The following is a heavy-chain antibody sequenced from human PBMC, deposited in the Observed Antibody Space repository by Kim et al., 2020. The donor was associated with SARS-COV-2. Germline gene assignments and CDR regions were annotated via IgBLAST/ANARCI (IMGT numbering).Heavy chain of an antibody. CDR3: ARDLYSRSSYWFDP. CDR2: INTNTGNP. CDR1: GYTFTTYA. Sequence: ASVKVSCKASGYTFTTYAMNWVRQAPGQGLEWMGWINTNTGNPTYAQGFTGRFVFSLDTSVSTAYLQISSLKAEDTAVYYCARDLYSRSSYWFDPWGQGTLVTVSS. D-gene: IGHD6-6*01. V-gene: IGHV7-4-1*02. J-gene: IGHJ5*02.